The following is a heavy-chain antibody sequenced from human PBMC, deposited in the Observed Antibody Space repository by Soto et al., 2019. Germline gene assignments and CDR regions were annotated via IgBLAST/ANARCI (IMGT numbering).Heavy chain of an antibody. D-gene: IGHD6-19*01. Sequence: QITLKESGPSLVKPTQTLTLTCTFSGFSLTTTAVGVVWIRQPPGKALEWLALIYWDDDKHYSPSLRSRLTVTKDTTKNQVVLTLTNVDPADTGTYFCAHVGGLGQWLYRLDHWGQGTLVTVSS. CDR3: AHVGGLGQWLYRLDH. CDR1: GFSLTTTAVG. V-gene: IGHV2-5*02. J-gene: IGHJ4*02. CDR2: IYWDDDK.